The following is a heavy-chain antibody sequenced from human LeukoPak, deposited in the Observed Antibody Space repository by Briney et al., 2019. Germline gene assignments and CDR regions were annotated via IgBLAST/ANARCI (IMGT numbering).Heavy chain of an antibody. CDR3: ATEGFYDNSGYYPLDY. CDR2: INPNSGGA. CDR1: GYTFTGYY. V-gene: IGHV1-2*02. J-gene: IGHJ4*02. D-gene: IGHD3-22*01. Sequence: WASVKVSCKASGYTFTGYYMHWVRQAPRQGLEWMGWINPNSGGANYAQKFQGRVTMTRDTSVSTAYMELSRLRSDDTAVYYCATEGFYDNSGYYPLDYWGQGTLVTVSS.